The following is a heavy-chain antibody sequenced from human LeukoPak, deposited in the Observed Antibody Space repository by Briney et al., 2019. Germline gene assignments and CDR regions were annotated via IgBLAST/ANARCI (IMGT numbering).Heavy chain of an antibody. CDR3: FFFQAEDGIRDAFDY. D-gene: IGHD5-24*01. CDR1: GFTFIHSW. V-gene: IGHV3-74*03. Sequence: TGGSLRDSCAASGFTFIHSWMHWHRQSPGKGLVWASRIRSDGSSTTYADSCKGRFTISRDNAEKTLYLQMNSLRTEDTAVYYCFFFQAEDGIRDAFDYWGQGILVTVSS. J-gene: IGHJ4*02. CDR2: IRSDGSST.